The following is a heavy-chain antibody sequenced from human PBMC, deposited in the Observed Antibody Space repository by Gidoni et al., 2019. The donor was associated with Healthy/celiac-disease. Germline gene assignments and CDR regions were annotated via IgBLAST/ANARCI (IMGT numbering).Heavy chain of an antibody. CDR2: ISGSGGST. V-gene: IGHV3-23*01. CDR3: AKAPKYNWNLGDAFDI. D-gene: IGHD1-7*01. Sequence: EVQLLESGGGLVQPGGSLRLSCAASGFTFSSYAMSWVRQAPGKGLEWVSAISGSGGSTYYADSVKGRFTISRDNSKNTLYLQMNSLRAEDTAVYYCAKAPKYNWNLGDAFDIWGQGTMVTVS. CDR1: GFTFSSYA. J-gene: IGHJ3*02.